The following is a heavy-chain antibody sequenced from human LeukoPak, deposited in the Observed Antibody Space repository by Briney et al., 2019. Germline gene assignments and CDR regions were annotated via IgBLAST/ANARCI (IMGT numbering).Heavy chain of an antibody. V-gene: IGHV1-24*01. J-gene: IGHJ4*02. CDR2: FDPEDGET. CDR3: ATPPTSYGGGWR. CDR1: RYTLTELS. Sequence: GASVKVSCKVSRYTLTELSMHWVRQAPGKGLEWMGGFDPEDGETIYAQKFQGRVTMTEDTSTDTAYMELSSLRSEDTAVYYCATPPTSYGGGWRWGQGTLVTVSS. D-gene: IGHD4-23*01.